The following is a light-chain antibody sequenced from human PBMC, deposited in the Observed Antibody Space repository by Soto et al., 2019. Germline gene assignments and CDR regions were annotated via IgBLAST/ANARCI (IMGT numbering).Light chain of an antibody. V-gene: IGLV2-14*01. CDR2: EDS. CDR3: SSYTSSSTLVV. J-gene: IGLJ2*01. Sequence: QSALTQPASVSGSPGQSITISCTGTSSDVGGYNYVSWYQQHPGKAPKLMIYEDSNRPSGVSNRFSGSKSGNTASLPITGLQAEDEADYYCSSYTSSSTLVVFGGGTKLTVL. CDR1: SSDVGGYNY.